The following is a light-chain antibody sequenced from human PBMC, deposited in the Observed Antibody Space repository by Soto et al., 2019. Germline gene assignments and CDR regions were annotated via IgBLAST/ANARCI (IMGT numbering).Light chain of an antibody. J-gene: IGKJ1*01. Sequence: EIVLTQSPGTLALSPWERATLSFSASQSVSSSYLAWYQQKPGQAPRLLIYGASSRATGISDRISGSGSGTDFTLTISRLEPEDFAVYYCHHYGSSSWTFGQGTKVDIK. CDR1: QSVSSSY. CDR2: GAS. CDR3: HHYGSSSWT. V-gene: IGKV3-20*01.